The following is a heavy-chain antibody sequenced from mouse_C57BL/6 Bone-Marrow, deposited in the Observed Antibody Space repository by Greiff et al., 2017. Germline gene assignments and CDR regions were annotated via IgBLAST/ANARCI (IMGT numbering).Heavy chain of an antibody. CDR1: GYTFTSYG. J-gene: IGHJ1*03. CDR2: IYPRSGNT. V-gene: IGHV1-81*01. Sequence: VQLQQSGAELARPGASVKLSCKASGYTFTSYGISWVKQRTGQGLEWIGEIYPRSGNTYYNEKFKGKATLTADKSSSTAYMELRSLTFEASAVYFCARDGNYWYFDVWGTGTTVTVSS. D-gene: IGHD2-1*01. CDR3: ARDGNYWYFDV.